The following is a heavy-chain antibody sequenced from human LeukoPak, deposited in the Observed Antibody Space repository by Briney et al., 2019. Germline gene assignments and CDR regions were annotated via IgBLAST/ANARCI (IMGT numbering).Heavy chain of an antibody. CDR2: INHSGST. Sequence: MPSETLSLTCAVYGGSFSGYYWSWIRQPPGRGLEWIGEINHSGSTNYNPSLKSRVTISVDTSKNQFSLKLSSVTAADTAVYYCATQYCSGGSCYSGYYWGQGTLVTVSS. D-gene: IGHD2-15*01. CDR3: ATQYCSGGSCYSGYY. J-gene: IGHJ4*02. V-gene: IGHV4-34*01. CDR1: GGSFSGYY.